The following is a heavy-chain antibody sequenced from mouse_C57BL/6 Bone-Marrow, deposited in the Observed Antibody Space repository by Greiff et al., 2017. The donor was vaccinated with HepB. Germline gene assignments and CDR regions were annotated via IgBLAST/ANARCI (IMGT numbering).Heavy chain of an antibody. CDR2: ISNGGGST. D-gene: IGHD1-1*02. V-gene: IGHV5-12*01. J-gene: IGHJ2*01. Sequence: EVKLMESGGGLVQPGGSLKLSCAASGFTFSDYYMYWVRQTPEKRLEWVAYISNGGGSTYYPDTVKGRFTISRDNAKNTLYLQMSRLKSEDTAMYYCARHGGGNYFDYWGQGTTLTVSS. CDR1: GFTFSDYY. CDR3: ARHGGGNYFDY.